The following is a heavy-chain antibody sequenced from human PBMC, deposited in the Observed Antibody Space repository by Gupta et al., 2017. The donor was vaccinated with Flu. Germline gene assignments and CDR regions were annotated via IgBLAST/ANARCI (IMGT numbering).Heavy chain of an antibody. CDR3: ARDDYGDFAVFDF. Sequence: QVQVQQWGAGLLKPSETLSLTCAGPGGSFSSYYWSWIRQSPGKGLEWIAEVDHRGRAKYNPSLRSRLSVSVDTSSGQFSLRLTSVTVADTAVYYCARDDYGDFAVFDFWGQGTLVTVSS. J-gene: IGHJ4*02. CDR1: GGSFSSYY. D-gene: IGHD4-17*01. CDR2: VDHRGRA. V-gene: IGHV4-34*02.